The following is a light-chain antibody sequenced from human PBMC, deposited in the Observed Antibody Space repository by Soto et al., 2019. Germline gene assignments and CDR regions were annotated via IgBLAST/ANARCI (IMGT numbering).Light chain of an antibody. CDR2: AAS. CDR1: QGISNS. J-gene: IGKJ1*01. CDR3: QDYNFAPRA. Sequence: DIQMTQSPSSLSASVRDRVTITCRASQGISNSLAWYHQTPGKDPKFLMYAASTLQSGVPSRFSGCGSGTDFTLTISSLQPEDLATYYCQDYNFAPRACGQGTKVEIK. V-gene: IGKV1-27*01.